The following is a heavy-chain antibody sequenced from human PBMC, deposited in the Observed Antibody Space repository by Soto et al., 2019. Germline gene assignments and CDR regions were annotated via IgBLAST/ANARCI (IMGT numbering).Heavy chain of an antibody. Sequence: QLQLQESGAGLVKPSQTLSLTCAVSGGSISSGGYSWSWIRQPPGKGLEWSGYIDQSGSIYYNPSLKSRVTISVDRSKNQFSLSLTSVTAADTAVYYCARSRYIYGADAFDIWGLGTMVTVSS. J-gene: IGHJ3*02. CDR1: GGSISSGGYS. CDR3: ARSRYIYGADAFDI. V-gene: IGHV4-30-2*01. CDR2: IDQSGSI. D-gene: IGHD5-18*01.